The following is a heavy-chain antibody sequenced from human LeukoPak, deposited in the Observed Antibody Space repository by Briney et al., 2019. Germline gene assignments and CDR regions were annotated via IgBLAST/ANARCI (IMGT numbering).Heavy chain of an antibody. CDR3: AKAHNYCSGGSCYRGLDY. V-gene: IGHV3-23*01. D-gene: IGHD2-15*01. J-gene: IGHJ4*02. CDR2: ISGSGGST. CDR1: GFTFSSYA. Sequence: GGSLRLSCAASGFTFSSYAMSWVRQAPGKGLEWVSAISGSGGSTYYADSVKGRFTISRDSSKNTLYLQMDSLRAEDTAVYYCAKAHNYCSGGSCYRGLDYWGQGTLVTVSS.